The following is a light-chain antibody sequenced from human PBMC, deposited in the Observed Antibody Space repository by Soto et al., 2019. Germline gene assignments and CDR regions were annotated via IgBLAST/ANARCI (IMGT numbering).Light chain of an antibody. CDR3: QHYGTFPIT. CDR1: QSVSSGY. J-gene: IGKJ5*01. Sequence: EIVLTQSPGTLSLSQGERATLSCRASQSVSSGYLAWYQQKPGQAPRLLIYGASSRATGIPARFSGSGSGSIFTLTISILEAEDVAEYCWQHYGTFPITFGQGTRLEIK. CDR2: GAS. V-gene: IGKV3-20*01.